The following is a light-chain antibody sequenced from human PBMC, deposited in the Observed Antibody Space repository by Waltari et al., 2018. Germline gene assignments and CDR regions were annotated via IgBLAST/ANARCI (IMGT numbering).Light chain of an antibody. J-gene: IGLJ3*02. CDR1: RRHVGGHNH. Sequence: SALTQPAPVSGSPGESITIPCTGTRRHVGGHNHATRYQHHPGKAPKLLIHDVNKRPSGVSNRFSGSKSDTTASLTISGLQAEDEADYYCNSFTDTASWVFGGGTKLTVL. V-gene: IGLV2-14*03. CDR2: DVN. CDR3: NSFTDTASWV.